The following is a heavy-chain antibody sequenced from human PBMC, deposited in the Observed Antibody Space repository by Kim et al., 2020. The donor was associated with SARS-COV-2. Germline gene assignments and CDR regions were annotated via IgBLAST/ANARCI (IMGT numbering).Heavy chain of an antibody. D-gene: IGHD4-4*01. CDR3: ARSGAGVNSGPDYSNYDPQNDHYHMDG. CDR1: GYTFTSYG. V-gene: IGHV1-18*01. Sequence: ASVKVSCKASGYTFTSYGISWVRQAPGQGLEWMGWISAYNGNTNYAQKLQGRVTMTTDTSTSTAYMELRSLRSDDTAVYYCARSGAGVNSGPDYSNYDPQNDHYHMDGWGKGDTVTLSS. J-gene: IGHJ6*03. CDR2: ISAYNGNT.